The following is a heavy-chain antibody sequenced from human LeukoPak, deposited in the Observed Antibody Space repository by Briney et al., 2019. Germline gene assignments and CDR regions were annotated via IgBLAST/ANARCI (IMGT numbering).Heavy chain of an antibody. V-gene: IGHV4-59*01. CDR2: IYYSGST. J-gene: IGHJ6*03. D-gene: IGHD4-23*01. CDR1: GGSISSYY. CDR3: ARAAATTVVTPGGYYYYYYMDV. Sequence: SETLSLTCTVSGGSISSYYWSWVRQPPGEGLEWSGYIYYSGSTNYNPSLKSRVTISVDTSKNQFSLKLSSVTAADTAVYYCARAAATTVVTPGGYYYYYYMDVWGKGTTVTVSS.